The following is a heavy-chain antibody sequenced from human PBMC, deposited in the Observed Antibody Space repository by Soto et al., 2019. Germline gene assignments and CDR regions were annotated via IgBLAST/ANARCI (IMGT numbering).Heavy chain of an antibody. CDR3: ARALGIAAAGSVGRWFDP. CDR2: IYYSGST. V-gene: IGHV4-59*01. J-gene: IGHJ5*02. CDR1: GGSISSYY. Sequence: SETLALTCTVSGGSISSYYWSWIRQPAGKGLEWIGYIYYSGSTNYNPSLKSRVTISVDTSKNQFSLKLSSVTAADTAVYYCARALGIAAAGSVGRWFDPWGQGTLVTVS. D-gene: IGHD6-13*01.